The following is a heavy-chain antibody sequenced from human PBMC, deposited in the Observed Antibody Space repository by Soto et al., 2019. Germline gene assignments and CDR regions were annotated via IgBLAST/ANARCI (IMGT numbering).Heavy chain of an antibody. Sequence: ASVKVSCRASGYTFTSYYMHWVRQAPGQGLEWMGIINPSGGSTSYAQKFQGRVTMTRDTSTSTVYMELSSLRSEDTAVYYCARDLGYSYGYDGMDVWGQGTTVTVSS. CDR2: INPSGGST. D-gene: IGHD5-18*01. V-gene: IGHV1-46*01. CDR1: GYTFTSYY. CDR3: ARDLGYSYGYDGMDV. J-gene: IGHJ6*02.